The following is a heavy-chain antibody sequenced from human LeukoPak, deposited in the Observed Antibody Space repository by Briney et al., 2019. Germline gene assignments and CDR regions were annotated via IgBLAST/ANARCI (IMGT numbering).Heavy chain of an antibody. CDR2: IWSDGNKK. V-gene: IGHV3-30*19. D-gene: IGHD2-2*01. CDR3: ARPPVHCSSTSCYFGY. CDR1: GFTFSSYG. Sequence: PGGSLRLSCSASGFTFSSYGMHWVRQAPGKGLEWVAMIWSDGNKKNYVDSAKGRFTISRDNSKNTLYLQLNSLRAEDTAVYYCARPPVHCSSTSCYFGYWGQGTLVTVSS. J-gene: IGHJ4*02.